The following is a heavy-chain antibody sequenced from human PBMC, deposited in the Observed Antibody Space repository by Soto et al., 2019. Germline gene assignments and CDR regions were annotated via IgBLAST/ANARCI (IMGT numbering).Heavy chain of an antibody. D-gene: IGHD3-10*01. Sequence: PSETLYLTCTVSGGSISSYYWSWIRQPPGKGLEWIGYIYYSGSTNYNPPLKSRVTISVDTSKNQFSLKLSSVTAADTAVYYCARELFGRSVWFDPWGQGTLVTVS. CDR1: GGSISSYY. CDR2: IYYSGST. J-gene: IGHJ5*02. V-gene: IGHV4-59*01. CDR3: ARELFGRSVWFDP.